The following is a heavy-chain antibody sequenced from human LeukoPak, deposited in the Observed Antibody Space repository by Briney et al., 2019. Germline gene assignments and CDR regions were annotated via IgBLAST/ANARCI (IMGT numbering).Heavy chain of an antibody. Sequence: GGPLRLSCEASGFTFSSYAMSWVRQAPGKGLEWVSAISGSGGSTYYADSVKGRFTISRDNSKNTLYLQMNSLRAEDTAVYYCAKVRGSSWYYSDWGQGTLVTVSS. CDR1: GFTFSSYA. J-gene: IGHJ4*02. CDR3: AKVRGSSWYYSD. CDR2: ISGSGGST. V-gene: IGHV3-23*01. D-gene: IGHD6-13*01.